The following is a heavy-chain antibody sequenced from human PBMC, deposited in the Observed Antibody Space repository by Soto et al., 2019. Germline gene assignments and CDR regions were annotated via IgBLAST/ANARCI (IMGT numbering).Heavy chain of an antibody. Sequence: PSETLSLTCTVSGGSISSYYWSWIRQPPGKGLEWIGYFYYSGSTNYNPSLKSRVTISVDTSKNQFSLKLSSVTAADTAVYYCGRAFCSSNSCYWFDHWGQGTLVTVSS. V-gene: IGHV4-59*01. D-gene: IGHD2-2*01. CDR1: GGSISSYY. J-gene: IGHJ5*02. CDR3: GRAFCSSNSCYWFDH. CDR2: FYYSGST.